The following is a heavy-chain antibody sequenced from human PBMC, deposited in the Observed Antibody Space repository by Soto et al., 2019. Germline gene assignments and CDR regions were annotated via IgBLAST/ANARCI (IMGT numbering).Heavy chain of an antibody. D-gene: IGHD6-6*01. CDR3: AKWIAARPDYYYYMDV. V-gene: IGHV3-23*01. CDR1: GFTFSNYA. CDR2: ISSSGSST. Sequence: GGSLILSCAVSGFTFSNYAMSWVRQAPGKGLEWVSTISSSGSSTYYADSVKGRFPISRDNSKNTLYLQMNSLRAEDTAVYYCAKWIAARPDYYYYMDVWGKGTTVTVSS. J-gene: IGHJ6*03.